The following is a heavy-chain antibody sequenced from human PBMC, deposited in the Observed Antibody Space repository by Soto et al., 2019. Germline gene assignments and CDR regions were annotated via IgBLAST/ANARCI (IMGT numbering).Heavy chain of an antibody. J-gene: IGHJ4*02. CDR1: GFTFTRYS. V-gene: IGHV3-21*06. CDR3: ARESEDLTSNFDY. Sequence: PXVSLRLSCAASGFTFTRYSMNWVRQAPGKGLEWVSSISSTTNYIYYGASMKGRFTISRDNAKNSLYLEMNSLRAEDTAVYYCARESEDLTSNFDYWGQGTLVTVSS. CDR2: ISSTTNYI.